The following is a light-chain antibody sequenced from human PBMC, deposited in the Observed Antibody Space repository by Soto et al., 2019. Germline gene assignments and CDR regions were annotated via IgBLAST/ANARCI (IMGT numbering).Light chain of an antibody. CDR3: HQYATSPQT. J-gene: IGKJ1*01. V-gene: IGKV3-20*01. CDR1: QSVPKNY. Sequence: EIVLTQSPGTLSLSPGERATLSCRASQSVPKNYLAWYQHKPGQAPRLLIYGPSSRATGIPDRFSGSGSGTDFTLSISRLEPGDFAVYYCHQYATSPQTFGQGTKVEIK. CDR2: GPS.